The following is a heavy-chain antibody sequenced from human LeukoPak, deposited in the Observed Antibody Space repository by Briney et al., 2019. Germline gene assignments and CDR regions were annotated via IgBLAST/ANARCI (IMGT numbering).Heavy chain of an antibody. CDR3: AREMTTVAIAFDY. Sequence: PGGSLRLSCAASGFTFSSYSMNWVRQAPGKGLEWVSVIYSGGSTYYADSVKGRFTISRDNAKNSLYLQMNSLRAEDTAVYYCAREMTTVAIAFDYWGQGTLVTVSS. V-gene: IGHV3-66*01. J-gene: IGHJ4*02. CDR2: IYSGGST. D-gene: IGHD4-23*01. CDR1: GFTFSSYS.